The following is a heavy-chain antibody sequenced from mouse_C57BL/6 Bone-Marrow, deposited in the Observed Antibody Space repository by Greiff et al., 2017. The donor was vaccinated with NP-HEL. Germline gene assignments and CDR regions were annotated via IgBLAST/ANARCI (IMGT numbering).Heavy chain of an antibody. CDR3: ARQDYYGSRFAY. J-gene: IGHJ3*01. CDR2: ISSGGSYT. D-gene: IGHD1-1*01. CDR1: GFTFSSYG. V-gene: IGHV5-6*01. Sequence: EVMLVESGGDLVKPGGSLKLSCAASGFTFSSYGMSWVRQTPDKRLEWVATISSGGSYTYYPDSVKGRFTISRDNAKNTLYLQMSSLKSEDTAMYYCARQDYYGSRFAYWGQGTLVTVSA.